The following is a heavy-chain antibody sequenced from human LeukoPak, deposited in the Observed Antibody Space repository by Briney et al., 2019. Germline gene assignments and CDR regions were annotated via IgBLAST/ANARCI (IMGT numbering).Heavy chain of an antibody. J-gene: IGHJ4*02. CDR2: IYTSGST. D-gene: IGHD3-16*02. CDR3: ARSPERDYYDYVWGSYRYAY. CDR1: GGSISSGSYY. V-gene: IGHV4-61*02. Sequence: SQTLSLTCTVSGGSISSGSYYWSWIRQPAGKGLEWIGRIYTSGSTNYNPSLKSRVAISVDTSKNQFSLKLSSVTAADTAVYYCARSPERDYYDYVWGSYRYAYWGQGTLVTVSS.